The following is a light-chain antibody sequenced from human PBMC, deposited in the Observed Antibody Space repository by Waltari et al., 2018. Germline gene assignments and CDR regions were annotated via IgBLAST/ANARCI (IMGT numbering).Light chain of an antibody. J-gene: IGKJ1*01. CDR2: GAS. V-gene: IGKV3-15*01. CDR3: QQYNNWPRP. CDR1: QSVSSN. Sequence: EIVMTQSPATLSVSPGERATLSCRASQSVSSNLAWYQQKPCQAPRLLISGASTRTPGIPARFSGRGSGTEFTLTISSLQSEEFSVYYCQQYNNWPRPFGQGTKVEIK.